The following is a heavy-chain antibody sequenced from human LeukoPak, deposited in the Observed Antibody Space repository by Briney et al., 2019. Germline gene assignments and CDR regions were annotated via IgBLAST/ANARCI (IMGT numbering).Heavy chain of an antibody. Sequence: GGSLRLSCAAPGFTFSSYAMSWVRQAPGTGLEWVSGISGSGIGGSTYHADSVKGRFTISRDNSKSTLYLEMNSLRAEDTAVYYCAKSYSSEENSYYYMDVWGKGTTVTVSS. D-gene: IGHD6-19*01. V-gene: IGHV3-23*01. J-gene: IGHJ6*03. CDR1: GFTFSSYA. CDR2: ISGSGIGGST. CDR3: AKSYSSEENSYYYMDV.